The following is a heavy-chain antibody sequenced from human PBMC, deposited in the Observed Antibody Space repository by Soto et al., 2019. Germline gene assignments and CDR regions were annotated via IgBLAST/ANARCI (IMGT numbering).Heavy chain of an antibody. CDR1: GYSFTSYW. Sequence: GESLKISCKASGYSFTSYWIGWVRQMPGKGLEWMGIIYPGDSDTRYSPSFQGQVTISADKSISTAYLQWSSLKASDTAMYYCARPHTYYYYGMDVWGQGTTVTVSS. CDR3: ARPHTYYYYGMDV. V-gene: IGHV5-51*01. CDR2: IYPGDSDT. J-gene: IGHJ6*02.